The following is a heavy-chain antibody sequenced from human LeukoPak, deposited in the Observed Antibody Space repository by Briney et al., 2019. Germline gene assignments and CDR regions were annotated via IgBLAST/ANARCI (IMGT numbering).Heavy chain of an antibody. V-gene: IGHV3-23*01. Sequence: PGGSLRLSCAASGFTFSSYAMSWVRQAPGKGLEWVSAISGSGGSTYYADSVKGRFTISRDNAKNSLYLQMNSLRAEDTAVYYCAREGRAYINYVTYYYMDVWGKGTTVTVSS. D-gene: IGHD4-11*01. J-gene: IGHJ6*03. CDR3: AREGRAYINYVTYYYMDV. CDR1: GFTFSSYA. CDR2: ISGSGGST.